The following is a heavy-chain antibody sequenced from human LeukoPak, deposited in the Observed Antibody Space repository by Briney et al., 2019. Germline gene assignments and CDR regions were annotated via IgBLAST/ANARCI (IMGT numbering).Heavy chain of an antibody. V-gene: IGHV1-18*01. CDR3: ARQQGFEFDWDSSDAFDI. D-gene: IGHD3-9*01. J-gene: IGHJ3*02. CDR2: ISPYNDNT. CDR1: GHTFTNYD. Sequence: AASVKVSCKASGHTFTNYDISWARQAPGQGLEWMGWISPYNDNTDYAQKVQGRVTMTTDTSTNTAYMELRSLRSDDTAVYYCARQQGFEFDWDSSDAFDIWGQGTMVTVSS.